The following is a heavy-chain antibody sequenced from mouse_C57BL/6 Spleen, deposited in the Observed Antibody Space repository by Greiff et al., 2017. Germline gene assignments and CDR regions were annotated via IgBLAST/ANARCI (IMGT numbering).Heavy chain of an antibody. CDR1: GFSFNTYA. CDR3: VRHGAYVCGGAMDY. J-gene: IGHJ4*01. D-gene: IGHD6-5*01. Sequence: EVQLQQSGGGLVQPKGSLKLSCAASGFSFNTYAMNWVRQAPGKGLEWVARIRSKSNNYATYYADSVKDRFTISRDDSESMLYLQMNNLKTEDTAMYYCVRHGAYVCGGAMDYWGQGTSVTVSS. CDR2: IRSKSNNYAT. V-gene: IGHV10-1*01.